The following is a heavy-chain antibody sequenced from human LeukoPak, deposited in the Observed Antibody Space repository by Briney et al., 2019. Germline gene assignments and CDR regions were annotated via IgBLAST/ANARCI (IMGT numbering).Heavy chain of an antibody. CDR2: TTGSGGST. CDR1: GLTFTTYA. CDR3: AKGPNFWLTPIAFAI. Sequence: PGGSLRLSCAASGLTFTTYAMSWVRQAPGKGLEWVSGTTGSGGSTYYADSVKGRFTISRDNSKNTLSLQMNSLRAEDTAVYYCAKGPNFWLTPIAFAIWGQGTMVTVSS. D-gene: IGHD3-3*01. J-gene: IGHJ3*02. V-gene: IGHV3-23*01.